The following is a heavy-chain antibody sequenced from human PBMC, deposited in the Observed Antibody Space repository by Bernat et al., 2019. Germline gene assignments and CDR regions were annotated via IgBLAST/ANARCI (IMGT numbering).Heavy chain of an antibody. CDR1: GFTFSSYG. V-gene: IGHV3-30*18. J-gene: IGHJ4*02. Sequence: QVQLVESGGGVVQPGRSLRLSCAASGFTFSSYGMHWVRQAPGKGLEWVAVISYDGSNKYYADSVEGRFTISRDNPKNTLYLQMNSLRAEDTAVYYCAKGPSAADYWGQGTLVTVSS. D-gene: IGHD6-19*01. CDR2: ISYDGSNK. CDR3: AKGPSAADY.